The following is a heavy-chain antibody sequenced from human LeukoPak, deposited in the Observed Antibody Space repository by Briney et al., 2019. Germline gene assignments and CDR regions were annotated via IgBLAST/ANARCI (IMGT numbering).Heavy chain of an antibody. CDR3: AREPYGDYGEHY. V-gene: IGHV3-30-3*01. J-gene: IGHJ4*02. D-gene: IGHD4-17*01. CDR2: ISYDGSNK. CDR1: GFTFSSYA. Sequence: PGGSLRLSCAASGFTFSSYAMHWVRQAPGKGLEWVAVISYDGSNKYYADSVKGRFTISRDNSKNTLYLQMNSLRAEDTAVYYCAREPYGDYGEHYWGQGTLVTVSS.